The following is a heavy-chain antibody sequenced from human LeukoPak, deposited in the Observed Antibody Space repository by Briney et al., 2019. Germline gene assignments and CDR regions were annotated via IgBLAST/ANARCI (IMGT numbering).Heavy chain of an antibody. CDR1: GYTFINYD. J-gene: IGHJ4*02. Sequence: VASVKVSCAPSGYTFINYDIMWVRQAPGQGLEWMGWMNSNSGNTGYAQKFQGRVTMTRDTSMSTAYMELSSLRFEDTAVYYCTRGRGGTIVRGYMDYWGQGTLVTVSS. V-gene: IGHV1-8*01. D-gene: IGHD3-10*01. CDR2: MNSNSGNT. CDR3: TRGRGGTIVRGYMDY.